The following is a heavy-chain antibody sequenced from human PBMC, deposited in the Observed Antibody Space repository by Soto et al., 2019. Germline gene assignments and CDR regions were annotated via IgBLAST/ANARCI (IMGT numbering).Heavy chain of an antibody. J-gene: IGHJ6*03. D-gene: IGHD3-3*01. CDR3: TTVSDFWSGYYTWSGDYYYYYYMDV. V-gene: IGHV3-15*01. CDR2: IKSKTDGGTT. Sequence: GGSLRLSCAASGFTFSNAWMSWVRQAPGKGLEWVGRIKSKTDGGTTDYAAPVKGRFTISRDDSKNTLYLQMNSLKTEDTAVYYCTTVSDFWSGYYTWSGDYYYYYYMDVWGKGTTVTVSS. CDR1: GFTFSNAW.